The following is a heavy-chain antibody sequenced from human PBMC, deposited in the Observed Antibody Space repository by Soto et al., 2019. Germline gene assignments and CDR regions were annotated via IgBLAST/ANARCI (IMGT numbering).Heavy chain of an antibody. CDR1: GYTFTSYD. CDR3: ARDGDPTTNNWFDS. D-gene: IGHD1-1*01. V-gene: IGHV1-8*02. Sequence: GASVKVSCKASGYTFTSYDINWVRLATGQGLEWMGWMNPNSGNTGYAQKFQGRITMTRDTSIGTAYMELSSLRSEDTAVYYCARDGDPTTNNWFDSRGQGTLFTVSS. CDR2: MNPNSGNT. J-gene: IGHJ5*01.